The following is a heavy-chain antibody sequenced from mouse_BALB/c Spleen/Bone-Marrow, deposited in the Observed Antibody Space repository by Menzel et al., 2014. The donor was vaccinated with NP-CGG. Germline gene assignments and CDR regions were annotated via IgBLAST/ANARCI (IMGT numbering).Heavy chain of an antibody. CDR1: GFAFSSFW. V-gene: IGHV4-1*02. Sequence: EVKLMESGGGLVQPGGSLKLSCAASGFAFSSFWMSWVRQAPGKGLEWIGEINPDSNTINYTPSLKDKFIISRDNAKNTLYLQMSKVRSEDTALYYCARMGHYGWFAYWGQGTLVTVSA. J-gene: IGHJ3*01. CDR3: ARMGHYGWFAY. D-gene: IGHD1-1*01. CDR2: INPDSNTI.